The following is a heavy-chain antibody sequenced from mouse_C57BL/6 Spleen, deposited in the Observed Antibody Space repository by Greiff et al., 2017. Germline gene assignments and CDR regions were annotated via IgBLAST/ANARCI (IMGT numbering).Heavy chain of an antibody. D-gene: IGHD3-2*02. V-gene: IGHV5-4*01. Sequence: EVKLVESGGGLVKPGGSLKLSCAASGFTFSSYAMSWVRQTPEKRLEWVATISDGGSYTYYPDNVKGRFTISRDNAKNNLYLQMSHLKSEDTAMYYCARDHSSGSSFAYWGQGTLVTVSA. CDR2: ISDGGSYT. J-gene: IGHJ3*01. CDR1: GFTFSSYA. CDR3: ARDHSSGSSFAY.